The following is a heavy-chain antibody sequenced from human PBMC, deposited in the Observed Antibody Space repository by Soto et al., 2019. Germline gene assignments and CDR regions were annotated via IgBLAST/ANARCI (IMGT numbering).Heavy chain of an antibody. J-gene: IGHJ4*02. CDR3: ARADSRGYSYFDY. Sequence: QVQLQESGPGLVKPSQTLSLTCTVSGGSISSGDYSWSWIRQPPGTGLAWIGYIYYSGSTYYNPSLESRVTISVDTSKNQFSMTLSSVTDSDTAVYSCARADSRGYSYFDYWGQGSLVTVSS. CDR1: GGSISSGDYS. V-gene: IGHV4-30-4*01. D-gene: IGHD3-22*01. CDR2: IYYSGST.